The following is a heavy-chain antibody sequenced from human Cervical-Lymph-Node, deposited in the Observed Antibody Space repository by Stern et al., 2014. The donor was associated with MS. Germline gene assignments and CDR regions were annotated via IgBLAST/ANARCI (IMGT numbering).Heavy chain of an antibody. CDR3: ARQTTAWASDV. Sequence: QLVQSGAELIRPGESLKISCKGSGYKFSIYWIAWVRQMPGKGLEWMGIIYPGDSETRYSPSFQGQFTMSADKSTSPAYLQWSSLNASDTAMYFCARQTTAWASDVWGQGTLVTVSS. CDR1: GYKFSIYW. CDR2: IYPGDSET. J-gene: IGHJ4*02. D-gene: IGHD1-14*01. V-gene: IGHV5-51*01.